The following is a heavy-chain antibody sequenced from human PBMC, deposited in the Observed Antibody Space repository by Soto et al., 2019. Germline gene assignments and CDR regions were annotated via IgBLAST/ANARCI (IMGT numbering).Heavy chain of an antibody. V-gene: IGHV3-48*04. Sequence: GGSLRLSCAASGFTFSSYSMNWVRQAPGKGLEWVSYISSSSSTIYYADSVKGRFTISRDNAKNSLYLQMNSLRAEDTAVYYCARARDSTYDFWSGYYSYGMDVWGQGTTVTVSS. D-gene: IGHD3-3*01. CDR2: ISSSSSTI. CDR1: GFTFSSYS. J-gene: IGHJ6*02. CDR3: ARARDSTYDFWSGYYSYGMDV.